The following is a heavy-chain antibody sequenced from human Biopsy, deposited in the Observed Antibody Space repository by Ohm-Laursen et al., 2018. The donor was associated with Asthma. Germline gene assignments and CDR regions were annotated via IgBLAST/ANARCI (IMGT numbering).Heavy chain of an antibody. J-gene: IGHJ4*01. CDR1: GFAFRSYA. D-gene: IGHD3-10*01. CDR3: ARDFTIGSGSPFHF. CDR2: ISSLSRYK. V-gene: IGHV3-21*01. Sequence: SLRLSCAASGFAFRSYAMNWVRQAPGKGLEWVSSISSLSRYKYYSDSLRGRVTISRDNAKSSLHLQMSSLRAEDTAVYFCARDFTIGSGSPFHFWGPGTLVTVSS.